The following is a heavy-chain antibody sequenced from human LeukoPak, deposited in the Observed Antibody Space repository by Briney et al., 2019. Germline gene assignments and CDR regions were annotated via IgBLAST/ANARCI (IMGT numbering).Heavy chain of an antibody. J-gene: IGHJ4*02. V-gene: IGHV5-51*01. Sequence: KFGESLKISCKGSGYSFTSYWIGLVRQMPGKGLEWMGIIYPGDSDTRYSPSFQGQVTISADKSISTAYLQWSSLKASDTAMYYCATGGYCSSTTCYFFFDYWGQGTLVTVSS. D-gene: IGHD2-2*01. CDR3: ATGGYCSSTTCYFFFDY. CDR2: IYPGDSDT. CDR1: GYSFTSYW.